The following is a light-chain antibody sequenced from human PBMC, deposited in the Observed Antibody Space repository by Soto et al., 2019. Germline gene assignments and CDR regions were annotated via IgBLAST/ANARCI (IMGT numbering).Light chain of an antibody. CDR1: SSDVGGYNY. V-gene: IGLV2-11*01. CDR3: CSYAGTYTYL. CDR2: DVS. J-gene: IGLJ1*01. Sequence: QSVLAQPRSVSGSPGQSVTISCTGTSSDVGGYNYVSWYQQHPGKAPKFMIYDVSKRPSGVPDRFSASKSGNTASLTISGLQADDEADYYCCSYAGTYTYLFGTRTKVTVL.